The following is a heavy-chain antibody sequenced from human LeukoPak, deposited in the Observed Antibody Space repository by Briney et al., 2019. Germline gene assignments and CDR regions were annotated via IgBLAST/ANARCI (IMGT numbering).Heavy chain of an antibody. D-gene: IGHD3-22*01. V-gene: IGHV3-7*03. CDR3: AKQRVVVIYSDY. J-gene: IGHJ4*02. Sequence: GGSLRLSCAASGFTFSSYWMSWVRQAPGKGLEWVANIKQDGSEKYYVDSVKGRFTISRDNSKNTLYLQMNGLRAEDTAVYYCAKQRVVVIYSDYWGQGTLVTVSS. CDR2: IKQDGSEK. CDR1: GFTFSSYW.